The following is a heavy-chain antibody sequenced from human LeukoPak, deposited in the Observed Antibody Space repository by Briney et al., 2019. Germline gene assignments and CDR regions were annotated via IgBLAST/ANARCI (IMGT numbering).Heavy chain of an antibody. J-gene: IGHJ4*02. V-gene: IGHV4-34*01. Sequence: SETLSLTCAVYGGSFSGYYWSWIRQPPGKGLEWIGEINHSGSTNYNPSLKSRVTISVDTSKNQFSLKLSSVTGADTAVYYCARANSSGWYRYWGQGTLVTVSS. CDR1: GGSFSGYY. D-gene: IGHD6-19*01. CDR3: ARANSSGWYRY. CDR2: INHSGST.